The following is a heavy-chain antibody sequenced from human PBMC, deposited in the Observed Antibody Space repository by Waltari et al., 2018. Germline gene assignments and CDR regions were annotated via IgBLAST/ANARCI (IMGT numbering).Heavy chain of an antibody. CDR1: GATFRSFA. CDR2: IMPVLGTA. Sequence: VRLVQPGAAVTKPGASGNFSFQAPGATFRSFAISWVRRPPGQGLEWMAGIMPVLGTANYAQKVKGRVTITTDDATSTSYMEMSSLRAEDTAVYYCARLAGVIRKYCFDYWGQGTLVTVSS. J-gene: IGHJ4*02. D-gene: IGHD2-21*01. V-gene: IGHV1-69*05. CDR3: ARLAGVIRKYCFDY.